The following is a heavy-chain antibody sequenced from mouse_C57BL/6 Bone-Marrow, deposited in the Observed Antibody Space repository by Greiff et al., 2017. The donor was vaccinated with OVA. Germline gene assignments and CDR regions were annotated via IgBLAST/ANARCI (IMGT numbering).Heavy chain of an antibody. CDR3: ARNYGSSHLYYFDY. Sequence: VQLKQSGPELVKPGASVKISCKASGYSFTDYNMNWVKQSTGKSLEWIGVINPNYGTTSYNQKFKGKATLTVDQSSSTAYMQLNSLTSEDSAVDYCARNYGSSHLYYFDYWGQGTTLTVSS. J-gene: IGHJ2*01. V-gene: IGHV1-39*01. CDR2: INPNYGTT. D-gene: IGHD1-1*01. CDR1: GYSFTDYN.